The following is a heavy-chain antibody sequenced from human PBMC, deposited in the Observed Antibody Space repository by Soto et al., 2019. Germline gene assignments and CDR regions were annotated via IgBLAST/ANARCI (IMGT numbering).Heavy chain of an antibody. CDR3: ARGKPSGYRFGPRNFFYYGLDV. CDR1: REPLGDPY. V-gene: IGHV4-34*01. D-gene: IGHD5-18*01. Sequence: SETLSLTCAAFREPLGDPYWAWIRQSPDKGLEWIGEVHPSGSTDYNPSLKSRLTLSLYTSKNQFSLKVASVTAADTAVYFCARGKPSGYRFGPRNFFYYGLDVWGPGTTVTVS. CDR2: VHPSGST. J-gene: IGHJ6*02.